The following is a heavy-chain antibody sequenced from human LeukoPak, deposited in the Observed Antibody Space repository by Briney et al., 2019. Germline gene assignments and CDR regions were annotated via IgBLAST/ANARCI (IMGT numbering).Heavy chain of an antibody. J-gene: IGHJ4*02. V-gene: IGHV4-34*01. CDR2: INHSGST. CDR1: GGSFSGYY. D-gene: IGHD6-6*01. Sequence: SETLSLTCAVYGGSFSGYYWSWIRQPPGKGLEWIGEINHSGSTNYDPSLKSRVTISVDTSKNQFSLKLSSVTAADTAVYYCARGSAARPAWGQGTLVAVSS. CDR3: ARGSAARPA.